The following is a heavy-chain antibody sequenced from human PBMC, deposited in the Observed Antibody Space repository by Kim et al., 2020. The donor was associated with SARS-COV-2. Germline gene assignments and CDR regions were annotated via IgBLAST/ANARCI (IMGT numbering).Heavy chain of an antibody. Sequence: ASVKVSCKASGYTFTSYDINWVRQATGQGLEWMGWMNPNSGNTGYAQKFQGRVTMTRNTSISTAYMELSSLRSEDTAVYYCAGIPPITIFGVVIRLRGGYYGMDVWGQGTTVTVSS. CDR2: MNPNSGNT. CDR1: GYTFTSYD. CDR3: AGIPPITIFGVVIRLRGGYYGMDV. J-gene: IGHJ6*02. D-gene: IGHD3-3*01. V-gene: IGHV1-8*01.